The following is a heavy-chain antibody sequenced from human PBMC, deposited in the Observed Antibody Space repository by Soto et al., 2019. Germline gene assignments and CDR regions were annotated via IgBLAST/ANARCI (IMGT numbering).Heavy chain of an antibody. D-gene: IGHD3-10*01. CDR1: GGSISSSSYY. CDR2: IYHSGST. V-gene: IGHV4-30-2*02. J-gene: IGHJ6*02. Sequence: SEALSLTCTVSGGSISSSSYYWSWIRQPPGKGLEWIGYIYHSGSTYYNPSLKSRVTISVDTSKNQFSLRLTSVTAADTAVYYCARRHYGSGGTAGPAVWGQGTTVTVSS. CDR3: ARRHYGSGGTAGPAV.